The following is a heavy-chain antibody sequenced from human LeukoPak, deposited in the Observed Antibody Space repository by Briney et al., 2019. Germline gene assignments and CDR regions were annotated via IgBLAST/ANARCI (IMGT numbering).Heavy chain of an antibody. J-gene: IGHJ6*02. Sequence: TLSLTCTVSGGSISSGDYYWSWIRQHPGKGLEWIGYIYYSGSTYYNPSLKSRVTISVDTSKNQFSLKLSSVTAADTAVYYCARDHGRVGEMDVWGQGTTVTVSS. CDR2: IYYSGST. CDR1: GGSISSGDYY. D-gene: IGHD3-10*02. CDR3: ARDHGRVGEMDV. V-gene: IGHV4-31*03.